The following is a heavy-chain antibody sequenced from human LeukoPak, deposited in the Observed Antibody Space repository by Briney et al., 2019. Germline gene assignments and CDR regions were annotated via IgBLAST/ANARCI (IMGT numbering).Heavy chain of an antibody. D-gene: IGHD3-3*01. CDR3: ARVTGRFLEWLYYGMDV. CDR1: GFTFSSYW. V-gene: IGHV3-7*03. J-gene: IGHJ6*02. Sequence: GGSLRLSCAASGFTFSSYWMSWVRQAPGKGLEWVANIKQDGSEKYYVDSVKGRFTISRDNAKNSLYLQMNSLRAEDTAVYYCARVTGRFLEWLYYGMDVWGRGTTVTVSS. CDR2: IKQDGSEK.